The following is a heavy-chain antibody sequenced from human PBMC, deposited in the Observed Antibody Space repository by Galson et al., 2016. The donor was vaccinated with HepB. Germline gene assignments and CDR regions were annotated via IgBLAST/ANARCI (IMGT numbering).Heavy chain of an antibody. CDR3: ARDRGVYVYYSYGMDV. Sequence: SLRLSCAASGFTFGRHGMHWVRQAPGKGLEWVAVIWYDGSNKYYADSVKGRFTISRDNSANTVYLQMNSLRADDTAVYYCARDRGVYVYYSYGMDVWGQGTTGAVSS. D-gene: IGHD2-8*01. CDR1: GFTFGRHG. J-gene: IGHJ6*02. V-gene: IGHV3-33*01. CDR2: IWYDGSNK.